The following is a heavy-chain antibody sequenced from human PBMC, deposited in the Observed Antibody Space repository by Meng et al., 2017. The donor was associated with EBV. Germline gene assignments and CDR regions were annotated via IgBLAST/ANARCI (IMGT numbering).Heavy chain of an antibody. CDR1: GFSLSTSGVG. J-gene: IGHJ4*02. CDR3: AHRRNSGYGWDYFDY. Sequence: LKSSIPPLVQPTQPLTLTCSFSGFSLSTSGVGVGWIRQPPGKALEWLALIYWDDDKRYSPSLKSRLTITKDTSKNQVVLTMTNMDPVDTATYYCAHRRNSGYGWDYFDYWGQGTLVTASS. D-gene: IGHD5-12*01. V-gene: IGHV2-5*02. CDR2: IYWDDDK.